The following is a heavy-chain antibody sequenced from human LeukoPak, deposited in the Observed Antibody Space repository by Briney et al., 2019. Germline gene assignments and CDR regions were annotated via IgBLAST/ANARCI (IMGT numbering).Heavy chain of an antibody. CDR1: GGSVNSTNW. J-gene: IGHJ4*02. CDR3: ASLFSSSWYARDF. Sequence: SETLSLTCAVSGGSVNSTNWWSWVRRPPGKGLEWIGEIYHSGSTNYNSSLESRVTISIDKSKNQFSLKLSSVTAADTAVYYCASLFSSSWYARDFWGQGTLITVSS. V-gene: IGHV4-4*02. CDR2: IYHSGST. D-gene: IGHD6-13*01.